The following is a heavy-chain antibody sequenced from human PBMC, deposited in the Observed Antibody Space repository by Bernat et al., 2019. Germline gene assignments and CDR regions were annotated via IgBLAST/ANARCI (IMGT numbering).Heavy chain of an antibody. J-gene: IGHJ4*02. CDR2: IKQDGSEK. Sequence: EVQLVESGGGLVQPGGSLRLSCAAAGFPFSIYWMSWARQAPGKGLEWVANIKQDGSEKYYVDSVKGRFTISRDNAKNSLYLQMNSLRVEDTAVYYCARDRRFLEWVSLDYWGQGTLVTVSS. D-gene: IGHD3-3*01. V-gene: IGHV3-7*01. CDR3: ARDRRFLEWVSLDY. CDR1: GFPFSIYW.